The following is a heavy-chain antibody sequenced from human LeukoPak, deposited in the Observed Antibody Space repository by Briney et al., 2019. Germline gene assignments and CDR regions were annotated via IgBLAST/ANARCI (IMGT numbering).Heavy chain of an antibody. CDR1: GYTFTSYD. V-gene: IGHV1-8*01. CDR2: MNPNSGNT. Sequence: GASVKVSCKASGYTFTSYDINWVRQATGQELEWMGWMNPNSGNTGYAQKFQGRVTMTRNTSISTAFMELSSLRFEDTAVFYCARRYCSSTSCHYFDYWGQGTLVTVSS. CDR3: ARRYCSSTSCHYFDY. J-gene: IGHJ4*02. D-gene: IGHD2-2*01.